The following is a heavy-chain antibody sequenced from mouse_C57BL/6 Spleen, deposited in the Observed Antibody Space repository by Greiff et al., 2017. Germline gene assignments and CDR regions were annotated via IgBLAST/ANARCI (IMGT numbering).Heavy chain of an antibody. J-gene: IGHJ2*01. CDR1: GFTFSSYG. Sequence: EVKLMESGGDLVKPGGSLKLSCAASGFTFSSYGMSWVRQTPDKRLEWVATISSGGSYTYYPDSVKGRFTISRDNAKNTLYLQMSSLKSEDTAMYYCAILGRDYWGQGTTLTVSS. CDR2: ISSGGSYT. V-gene: IGHV5-6*01. CDR3: AILGRDY. D-gene: IGHD4-1*01.